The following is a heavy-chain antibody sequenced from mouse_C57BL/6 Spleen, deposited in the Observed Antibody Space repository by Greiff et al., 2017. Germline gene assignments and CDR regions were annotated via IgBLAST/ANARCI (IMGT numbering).Heavy chain of an antibody. J-gene: IGHJ4*01. V-gene: IGHV1-55*01. CDR3: ARQSHYYAMDY. Sequence: VQLQQPGAELVKPGASVTMSCKASGYTFTSYWITWVKQRPGQGLEWIGDIYPGSGSTNYNEKFKSKATLTVDTSSSTAYMQLSSLTSEDSAVYYCARQSHYYAMDYWGQGTSVTVSS. CDR1: GYTFTSYW. CDR2: IYPGSGST.